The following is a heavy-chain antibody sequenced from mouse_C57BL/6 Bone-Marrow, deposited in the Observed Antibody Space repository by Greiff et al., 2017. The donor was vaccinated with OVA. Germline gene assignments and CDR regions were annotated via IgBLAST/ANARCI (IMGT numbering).Heavy chain of an antibody. J-gene: IGHJ2*01. CDR1: GYTFTSYT. CDR3: TRGYYFDY. Sequence: QVQLQHSGAELARPSASVKMSCKASGYTFTSYTIHWVKQRPGQGLEWIGYIDPTNDYTNYNQKFKGKATLTADKSSSTAYMQLSSLTSEDSAVYYCTRGYYFDYWGQGTTLTVSS. V-gene: IGHV1-4*01. CDR2: IDPTNDYT.